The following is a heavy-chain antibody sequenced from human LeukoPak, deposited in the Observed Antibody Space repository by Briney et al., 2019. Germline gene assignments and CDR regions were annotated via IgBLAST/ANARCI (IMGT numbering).Heavy chain of an antibody. CDR2: ISSSGSTI. J-gene: IGHJ6*04. CDR3: ARDPVRYFDWLHGDYGMGV. D-gene: IGHD3-9*01. CDR1: GFTFSSYE. V-gene: IGHV3-48*03. Sequence: GGSLRLSCAASGFTFSSYEMNWVRQAPGKGLEWVSYISSSGSTIYYADSVKGRFTISRDNAKNSLYLQMNSLRAEDTAVYYCARDPVRYFDWLHGDYGMGVWGKGTTVTVSS.